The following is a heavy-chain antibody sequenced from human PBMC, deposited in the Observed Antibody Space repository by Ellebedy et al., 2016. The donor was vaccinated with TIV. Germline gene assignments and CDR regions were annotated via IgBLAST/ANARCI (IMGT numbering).Heavy chain of an antibody. V-gene: IGHV3-53*01. Sequence: GGSLRLSCAASGFTVSSNYMSWVRQAPGRGLEWVSVIYSGATTQYADSVKGRFTISRDNSKNTLYLQMNSLRAEDTAVYYCAKDKTASSWYNEYYFDYWGQGTLVTVSS. J-gene: IGHJ4*02. CDR2: IYSGATT. D-gene: IGHD6-13*01. CDR3: AKDKTASSWYNEYYFDY. CDR1: GFTVSSNY.